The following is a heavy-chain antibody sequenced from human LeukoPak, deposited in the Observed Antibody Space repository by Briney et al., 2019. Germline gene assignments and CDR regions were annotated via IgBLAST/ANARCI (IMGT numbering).Heavy chain of an antibody. J-gene: IGHJ4*02. V-gene: IGHV3-23*01. CDR3: TTDLSGAAADY. Sequence: GGSLRLSCAASGFTFSSYAMSWVRQAPGKGLEWVSAISGSGGSTYYADSVKGRFIISRDNSKNTLYLQMNSLKTEDTAVYYCTTDLSGAAADYWGQGTLVTVSS. CDR2: ISGSGGST. D-gene: IGHD6-13*01. CDR1: GFTFSSYA.